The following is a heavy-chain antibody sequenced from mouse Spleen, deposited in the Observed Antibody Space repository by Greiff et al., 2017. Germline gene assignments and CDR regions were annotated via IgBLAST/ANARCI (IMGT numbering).Heavy chain of an antibody. J-gene: IGHJ2*01. D-gene: IGHD1-1*01. CDR2: IDPSDSYT. Sequence: VQLQQPGAELVMPGASVKLSCKASGYTFTSYWMHWVKQRPGQGLEWIGEIDPSDSYTNYNQKFKGKATLTVDKSSSTAYMQLSSLTSEDSAVYYCARSYGSPYFDYWGQGTTLTVSS. V-gene: IGHV1-69*01. CDR3: ARSYGSPYFDY. CDR1: GYTFTSYW.